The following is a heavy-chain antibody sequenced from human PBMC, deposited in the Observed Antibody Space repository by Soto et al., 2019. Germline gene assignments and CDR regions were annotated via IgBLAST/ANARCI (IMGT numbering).Heavy chain of an antibody. V-gene: IGHV3-23*01. J-gene: IGHJ4*02. CDR1: GFTFSSDA. Sequence: GGSLRLSCAASGFTFSSDAMSWVRQAPGKGLEWVSAISGSGGSTYYADSVKGRFTISRDNSKNTLYLQMNSLRAEDTAVYYCAKDGTIFGSYFDYWGQGTLVTVSS. D-gene: IGHD3-3*01. CDR3: AKDGTIFGSYFDY. CDR2: ISGSGGST.